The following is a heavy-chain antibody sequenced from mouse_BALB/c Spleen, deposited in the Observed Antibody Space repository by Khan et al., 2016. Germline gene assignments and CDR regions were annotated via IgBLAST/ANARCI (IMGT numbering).Heavy chain of an antibody. CDR2: INTNTGET. CDR1: GYTFTNFG. D-gene: IGHD1-1*01. CDR3: ATGITTGIATMRHY. J-gene: IGHJ2*01. Sequence: QIQLVQSGPELKKPGETVKISCKASGYTFTNFGINWVRQAPGKGLEWMDWINTNTGETTYADDFKGRFAFSLETSASTADLQINHLKNEDTSTYVCATGITTGIATMRHYWGQGTTLTVSS. V-gene: IGHV9-3-1*01.